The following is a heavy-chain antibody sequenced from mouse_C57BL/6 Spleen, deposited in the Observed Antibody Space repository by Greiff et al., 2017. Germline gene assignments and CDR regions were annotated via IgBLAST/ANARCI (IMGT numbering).Heavy chain of an antibody. CDR3: ARGVEYDGRRGAMDD. J-gene: IGHJ4*01. D-gene: IGHD1-1*01. V-gene: IGHV1-82*01. CDR1: GYAFSSPW. Sequence: QVQLQQSGPELVKPGASVKISCKASGYAFSSPWMNWVKQRPGKGLEWFGRIYPGDGDTTYNGKFKGKATLTAAKTSSTAYMQLSSLTSDNSAVYDGARGVEYDGRRGAMDDWGQGTSVTVAS. CDR2: IYPGDGDT.